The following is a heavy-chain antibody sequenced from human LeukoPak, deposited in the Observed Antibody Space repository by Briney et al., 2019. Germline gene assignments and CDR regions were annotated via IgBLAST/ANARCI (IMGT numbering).Heavy chain of an antibody. J-gene: IGHJ3*02. Sequence: SGKVSCKASGGTFSSYAISWVRQAPGQGLEWMGGIIPIFGTANYAQKFQGRVTITADESTSTAYMELSSLRSEDTAVYYCARGYYYDSSGYLADAFDIWGQGTMVTVSS. V-gene: IGHV1-69*13. D-gene: IGHD3-22*01. CDR2: IIPIFGTA. CDR3: ARGYYYDSSGYLADAFDI. CDR1: GGTFSSYA.